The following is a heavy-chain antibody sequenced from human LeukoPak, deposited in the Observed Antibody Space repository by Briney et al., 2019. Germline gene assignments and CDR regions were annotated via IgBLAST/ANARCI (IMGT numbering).Heavy chain of an antibody. CDR3: ASESTYYYDSSGLAHY. CDR1: GGSISSYY. Sequence: PSETLSLTCTVSGGSISSYYWSWIRQPPGKGLEWIGYIYYSGSTNYNPSLKSRVTISVDTSKNQFSLKLSSVTAADTAVYYCASESTYYYDSSGLAHYWGQGTLVTVSS. V-gene: IGHV4-59*01. J-gene: IGHJ4*02. D-gene: IGHD3-22*01. CDR2: IYYSGST.